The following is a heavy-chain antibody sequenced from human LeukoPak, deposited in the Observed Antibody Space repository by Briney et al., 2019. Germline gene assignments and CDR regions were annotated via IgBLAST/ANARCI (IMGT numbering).Heavy chain of an antibody. Sequence: SETLSLTCTVSGGSISSYYWSWIRQPAGKGLEWIGRIYTSGSTNYNPSLKSRVTMSVDTSKNQFSLKLSSVTAADTAVYYCARAYYDSSGYYNYYMDVWGKGTTVTVSS. J-gene: IGHJ6*03. V-gene: IGHV4-4*07. CDR3: ARAYYDSSGYYNYYMDV. D-gene: IGHD3-22*01. CDR1: GGSISSYY. CDR2: IYTSGST.